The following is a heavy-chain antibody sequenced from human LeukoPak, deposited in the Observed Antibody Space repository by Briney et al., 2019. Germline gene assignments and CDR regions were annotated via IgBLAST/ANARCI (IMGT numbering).Heavy chain of an antibody. CDR3: ARDEGSAYDSSGYPTFDY. CDR1: GYTFTGYY. CDR2: INPNSGGI. Sequence: ASVKVSCKASGYTFTGYYMHWVRQAPGQGLEWMGWINPNSGGINYAQKFQGRVTMTRDTSISTAYMELSRLRSDDTAVYYCARDEGSAYDSSGYPTFDYWGQGTLVTVSS. J-gene: IGHJ4*02. V-gene: IGHV1-2*02. D-gene: IGHD3-22*01.